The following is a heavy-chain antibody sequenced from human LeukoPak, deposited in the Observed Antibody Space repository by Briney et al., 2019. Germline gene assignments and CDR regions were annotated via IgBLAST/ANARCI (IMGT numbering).Heavy chain of an antibody. CDR2: ISYDGSNK. CDR3: ARVGYDSSGYPDY. D-gene: IGHD3-22*01. Sequence: GGSLRLSCAASGFSFSSYAMHWVRQAPGKGLEWVAVISYDGSNKYYADSVKGRFTISRDNSKNTLYLQVNSLRAEDTAVYYCARVGYDSSGYPDYWGQGTLVTVSS. V-gene: IGHV3-30-3*01. CDR1: GFSFSSYA. J-gene: IGHJ4*02.